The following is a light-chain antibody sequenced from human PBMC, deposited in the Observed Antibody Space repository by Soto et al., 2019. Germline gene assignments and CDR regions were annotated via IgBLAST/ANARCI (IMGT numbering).Light chain of an antibody. CDR1: SSDVGSYNY. V-gene: IGLV2-14*01. CDR2: EVT. Sequence: QSALTQPASVSGSPGQSITISCTGTSSDVGSYNYVSWYQHYPGKAPKLIIYEVTNRPSGVSNRFSGSKSGNTASLTISGLQAEDEADYYCSSYTSSTTLYVFATGTQLTVL. CDR3: SSYTSSTTLYV. J-gene: IGLJ1*01.